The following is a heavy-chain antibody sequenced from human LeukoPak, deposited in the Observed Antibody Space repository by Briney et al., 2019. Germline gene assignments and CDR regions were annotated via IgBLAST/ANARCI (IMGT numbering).Heavy chain of an antibody. V-gene: IGHV3-64D*06. Sequence: TGGSLRLSCSASGFTFRSLAMHWVRQAPGKGLEYVSAISSNGGRTYYADSVKGRFTISRDNSKNTPYLQMSSLRPEDTAVYYCVNQISGWVYWGQGTLVTVSS. D-gene: IGHD6-19*01. J-gene: IGHJ4*02. CDR1: GFTFRSLA. CDR2: ISSNGGRT. CDR3: VNQISGWVY.